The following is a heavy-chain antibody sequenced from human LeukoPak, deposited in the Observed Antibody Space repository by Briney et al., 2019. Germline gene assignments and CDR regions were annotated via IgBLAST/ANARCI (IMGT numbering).Heavy chain of an antibody. CDR2: INPNSGGT. CDR1: GYTITDYY. D-gene: IGHD3-10*01. CDR3: ARGGSGSYPVAFDI. V-gene: IGHV1-2*02. J-gene: IGHJ3*02. Sequence: GASVKVSCKASGYTITDYYIHWVRQAPGQGLEWMGWINPNSGGTNYAQKFQGRVTMTRDTSISTAYMELSRLRSDDTAVYYCARGGSGSYPVAFDIWGQGTMVTVSS.